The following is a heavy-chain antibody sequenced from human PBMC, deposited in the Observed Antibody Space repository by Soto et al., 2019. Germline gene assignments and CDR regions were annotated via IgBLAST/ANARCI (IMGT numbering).Heavy chain of an antibody. V-gene: IGHV4-39*01. Sequence: SETLSLTCTVSGGSISSSSYYWGWIRQPPGKGLEWIGSIYYSGSTYYNPSLKSRVTISVDTSKNQFSLKLSSVTAADTAVYYCARPLLLWFGELNDAFDIWGQGTMVTVSS. CDR3: ARPLLLWFGELNDAFDI. J-gene: IGHJ3*02. CDR2: IYYSGST. CDR1: GGSISSSSYY. D-gene: IGHD3-10*01.